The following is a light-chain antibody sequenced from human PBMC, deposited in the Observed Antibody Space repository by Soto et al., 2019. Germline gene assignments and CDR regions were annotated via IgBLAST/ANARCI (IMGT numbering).Light chain of an antibody. Sequence: EIVLTQSPATLSLSPGERATLSCRASQSVSSYLAWYQQKPGQAPRLLTYDASNRATGIPARFSGSGSGTDFTLTISSLEPEDFAVYYCQQRSNWPPGPLTFGGGTKVDIK. CDR1: QSVSSY. V-gene: IGKV3-11*01. J-gene: IGKJ4*01. CDR2: DAS. CDR3: QQRSNWPPGPLT.